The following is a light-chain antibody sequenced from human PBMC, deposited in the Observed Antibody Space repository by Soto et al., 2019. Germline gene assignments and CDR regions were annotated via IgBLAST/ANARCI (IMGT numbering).Light chain of an antibody. J-gene: IGLJ1*01. CDR3: AAWDDSLRGGV. CDR2: RNN. V-gene: IGLV1-47*01. CDR1: SSNIGSNY. Sequence: QSVLTRPPSASGTPGQRVTISCSGSSSNIGSNYVYWYQQLPGTAPKLLIYRNNQRPSGVPDRFSGSKSGASASLAISGLRSEDEADYFCAAWDDSLRGGVFGTGTKVTVL.